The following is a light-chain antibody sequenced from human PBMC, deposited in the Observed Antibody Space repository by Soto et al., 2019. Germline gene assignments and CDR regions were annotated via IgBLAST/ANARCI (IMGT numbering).Light chain of an antibody. CDR3: SSYASSGTLYV. J-gene: IGLJ1*01. V-gene: IGLV2-14*01. CDR1: SSDIGGSKY. Sequence: QPVSLSGSPGQSITISCTGTSSDIGGSKYVSWYQQHPGKAPKLMIYEVTYRPSGVSDRFSGSKSGNTASLTVSALQAEDEADYYCSSYASSGTLYVFGTGTKLTVL. CDR2: EVT.